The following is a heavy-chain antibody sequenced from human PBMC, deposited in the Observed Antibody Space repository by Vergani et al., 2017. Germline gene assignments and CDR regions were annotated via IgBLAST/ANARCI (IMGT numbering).Heavy chain of an antibody. D-gene: IGHD6-13*01. Sequence: QVQLQQWGAGLLKPSETLSLTCAVYGGSFSGYYWSWIRQPPGKGLEWIGEINHSGSTNYNPSLKSRVTISVDTSKNQFSLKLSSVTAADTAVYYCARGVPKTSGYSSSWDALYYYYMDVWGKGTTVTVSS. V-gene: IGHV4-34*01. J-gene: IGHJ6*03. CDR3: ARGVPKTSGYSSSWDALYYYYMDV. CDR1: GGSFSGYY. CDR2: INHSGST.